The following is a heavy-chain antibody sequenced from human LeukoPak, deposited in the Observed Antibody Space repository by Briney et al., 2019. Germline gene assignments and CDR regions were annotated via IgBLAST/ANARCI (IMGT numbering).Heavy chain of an antibody. CDR2: IYPGDSDT. CDR1: GYNFYNSW. J-gene: IGHJ4*02. V-gene: IGHV5-51*01. Sequence: PGESLKISCKGSGYNFYNSWLGWVRQRPGKGLEWMGIIYPGDSDTRYSPSFQGQVTMSVDKSINTAYLQWSSLKASDSAIYFCARELHGSYGELLAFDFWGPGTLVTVSS. CDR3: ARELHGSYGELLAFDF. D-gene: IGHD1-26*01.